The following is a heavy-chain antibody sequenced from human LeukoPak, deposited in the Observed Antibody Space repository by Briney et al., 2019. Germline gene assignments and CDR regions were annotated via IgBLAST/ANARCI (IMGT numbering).Heavy chain of an antibody. CDR3: ARGHFQWSIHYYDSSGRKYYFDY. J-gene: IGHJ4*02. V-gene: IGHV4-39*07. CDR1: GGSISSSSFY. Sequence: SETLSLTCTVSGGSISSSSFYWGWIRQPPGKGLEWIGSIYYSGSTYYNPSLKSRVTISVDTSKNQFSLKLSSVTAADTAVYYCARGHFQWSIHYYDSSGRKYYFDYWGQGTLVTVSS. CDR2: IYYSGST. D-gene: IGHD3-22*01.